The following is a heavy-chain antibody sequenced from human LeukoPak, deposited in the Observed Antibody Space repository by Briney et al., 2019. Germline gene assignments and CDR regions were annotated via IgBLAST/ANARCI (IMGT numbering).Heavy chain of an antibody. CDR1: GGSISSGDYY. CDR3: ARAPAATNWFDP. CDR2: IYYSGST. V-gene: IGHV4-30-4*08. Sequence: PSETLSLTCTVSGGSISSGDYYWSWIRQPPGKGLEWIGYIYYSGSTYYNPSLKSRVTISVDTSKNQFSPKLSSVTAADTAVYYCARAPAATNWFDPWGQGTLVTVSS. J-gene: IGHJ5*02. D-gene: IGHD2-15*01.